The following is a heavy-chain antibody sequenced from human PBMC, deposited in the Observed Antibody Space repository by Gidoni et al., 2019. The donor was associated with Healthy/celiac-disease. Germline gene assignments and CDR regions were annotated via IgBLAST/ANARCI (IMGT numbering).Heavy chain of an antibody. J-gene: IGHJ5*02. D-gene: IGHD1-26*01. CDR3: ARDRRELLLEFDP. CDR1: GFTFSSYW. CDR2: IKQDGSEK. V-gene: IGHV3-7*01. Sequence: EVQLVESGGGLVQPGGSLRLSCAASGFTFSSYWMSWVRQAPGKGLEWVANIKQDGSEKYYVDSVKGRFTISRDNAKNSLYLQMNSLRAEDTAVYYCARDRRELLLEFDPWGQGTLVTVSS.